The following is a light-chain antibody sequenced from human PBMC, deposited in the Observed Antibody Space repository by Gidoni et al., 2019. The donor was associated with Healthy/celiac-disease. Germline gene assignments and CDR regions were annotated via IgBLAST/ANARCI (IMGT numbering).Light chain of an antibody. Sequence: DIVMTQSPDSLAVSLGERATINCKPSQTVLYRSNNKNYLTWYQQKPGQPPKLLIYWASTRESGVPDRFNGSGSGTDFTLTISSLQAEDVAVYYCQQYYSTPYTFGQGTKLEIK. V-gene: IGKV4-1*01. J-gene: IGKJ2*01. CDR1: QTVLYRSNNKNY. CDR3: QQYYSTPYT. CDR2: WAS.